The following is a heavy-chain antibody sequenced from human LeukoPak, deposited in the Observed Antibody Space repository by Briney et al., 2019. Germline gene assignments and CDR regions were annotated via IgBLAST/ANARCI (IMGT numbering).Heavy chain of an antibody. CDR3: ARGRSGVPAVTYNWFDP. Sequence: GASVKVSCKASGGTLNSNAFHWVRQAPGQGLEWMGGITPIFGSTKYAQKFQGRVTVTTDESTSTAYMELSDLRSDDTAVYYCARGRSGVPAVTYNWFDPWGQGTLVTVSS. D-gene: IGHD6-13*01. CDR1: GGTLNSNA. J-gene: IGHJ5*02. V-gene: IGHV1-69*05. CDR2: ITPIFGST.